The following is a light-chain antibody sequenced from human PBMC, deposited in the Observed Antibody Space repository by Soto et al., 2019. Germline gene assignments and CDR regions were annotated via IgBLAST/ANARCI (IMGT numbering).Light chain of an antibody. CDR3: SSYSSSGSLHHV. J-gene: IGLJ1*01. Sequence: QSALTQPASVSGSPGQSITLSCTGTSTDIGGYDFVSWYQQHPGKAPKLMIFEVTKRPLGVSNRFSAAKSGNTASLTISGLQAEDEADYYCSSYSSSGSLHHVFGTGTKVTVL. CDR1: STDIGGYDF. V-gene: IGLV2-14*01. CDR2: EVT.